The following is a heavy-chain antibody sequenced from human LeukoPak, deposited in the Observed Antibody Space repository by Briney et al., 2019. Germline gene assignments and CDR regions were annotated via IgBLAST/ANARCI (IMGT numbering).Heavy chain of an antibody. CDR1: GFTFSSYA. CDR3: ARGPVRGAGHGMDV. Sequence: GGSLRLSCAASGFTFSSYAMSWVRQAPGKGLEWVALISYDGSNKYYADSVKGRFTISRDNSKNTLYLQMNSLRAEDTAVYYCARGPVRGAGHGMDVWGQGTTVTVSS. V-gene: IGHV3-30-3*01. J-gene: IGHJ6*02. D-gene: IGHD3-10*01. CDR2: ISYDGSNK.